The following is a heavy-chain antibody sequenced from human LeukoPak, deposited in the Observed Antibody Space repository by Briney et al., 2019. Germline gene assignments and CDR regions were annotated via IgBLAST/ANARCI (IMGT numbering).Heavy chain of an antibody. V-gene: IGHV4-34*01. CDR1: GGSFSGYY. CDR2: INHSGST. D-gene: IGHD6-13*01. Sequence: SETLSLTCAVYGGSFSGYYWSWIRQPPGKGLEWIGEINHSGSTNYNPSLKSRVTISVDTSKNQFSLKLNSVTAADTAVYYCARGIPAAYWGQGTLVTVSS. J-gene: IGHJ4*02. CDR3: ARGIPAAY.